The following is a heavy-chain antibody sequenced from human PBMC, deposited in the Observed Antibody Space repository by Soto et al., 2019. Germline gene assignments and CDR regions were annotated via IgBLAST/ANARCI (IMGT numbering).Heavy chain of an antibody. Sequence: GGSLRLSCATSGLTFSNYAMSWVRQAPGGGLEWVSSMSGSSSTTYYSDSVRGRFTISRDRSKNTLYLQMSSLRAEDTALYYCAKNQERELPRVIDFWGQGTLVTVSS. CDR3: AKNQERELPRVIDF. J-gene: IGHJ4*02. CDR1: GLTFSNYA. CDR2: MSGSSSTT. D-gene: IGHD1-7*01. V-gene: IGHV3-23*01.